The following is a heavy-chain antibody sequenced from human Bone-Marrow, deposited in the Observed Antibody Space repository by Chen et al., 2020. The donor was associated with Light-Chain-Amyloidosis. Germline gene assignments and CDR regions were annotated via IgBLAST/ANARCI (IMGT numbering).Heavy chain of an antibody. D-gene: IGHD5-12*01. CDR2: IYYSGNS. CDR3: ARRGDGYNFDY. CDR1: GGSISIYY. V-gene: IGHV4-59*08. J-gene: IGHJ4*02. Sequence: QVQLQESGPGLVKPSATLSLTCSVSGGSISIYYWSWIRQPPGKGLEWIGYIYYSGNSNYNPSLKSRVTISIDTSKNQFSLKLSSVTAADTAVYYCARRGDGYNFDYWGQGTLVTVSS.